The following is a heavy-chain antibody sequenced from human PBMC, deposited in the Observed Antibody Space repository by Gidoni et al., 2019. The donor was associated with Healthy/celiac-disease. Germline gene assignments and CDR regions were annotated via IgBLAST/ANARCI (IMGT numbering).Heavy chain of an antibody. CDR1: GFTFSSYA. CDR2: ISGSGGST. V-gene: IGHV3-23*01. Sequence: EVQLLESGGGLVQPGGSLRLSCAASGFTFSSYAMSWVRQAPGKGLEWVSAISGSGGSTYYADSVKGRFTISRDNSKNTLYLQMNSLRAEDTAVYYCAKDRRTRYSSGWWFDYWGQGTLVTVSS. D-gene: IGHD6-19*01. J-gene: IGHJ4*02. CDR3: AKDRRTRYSSGWWFDY.